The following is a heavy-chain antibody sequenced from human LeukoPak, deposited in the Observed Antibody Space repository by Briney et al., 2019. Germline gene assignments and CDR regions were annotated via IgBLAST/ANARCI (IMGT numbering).Heavy chain of an antibody. D-gene: IGHD3-22*01. J-gene: IGHJ3*02. V-gene: IGHV5-51*01. Sequence: GESLQISCKGSGYSFTSYWIGWVRQMPGKGLEWMGIIYPGDSDTRYSPSFQGQVTISADKSISTAYLQWSSLKASDTAMYYCANSQHGYYDSSGYYWSIDAFDIWGQGTMVTVSS. CDR1: GYSFTSYW. CDR2: IYPGDSDT. CDR3: ANSQHGYYDSSGYYWSIDAFDI.